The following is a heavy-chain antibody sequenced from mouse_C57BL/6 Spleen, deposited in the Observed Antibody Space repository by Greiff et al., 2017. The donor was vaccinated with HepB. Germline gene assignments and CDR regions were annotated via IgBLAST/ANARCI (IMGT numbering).Heavy chain of an antibody. J-gene: IGHJ1*03. V-gene: IGHV1-64*01. D-gene: IGHD1-1*02. Sequence: QVQLQQPGAELVKPGASVKLSCKASGYTFTSYWMHWVKQRPGQGLEWIGMIHPNSGSTNYNEKFKSKATLTVDKSSSTAYMQRSSRTSEDSAVYYCARGGGWYFDDWGTGTTVTVSS. CDR1: GYTFTSYW. CDR3: ARGGGWYFDD. CDR2: IHPNSGST.